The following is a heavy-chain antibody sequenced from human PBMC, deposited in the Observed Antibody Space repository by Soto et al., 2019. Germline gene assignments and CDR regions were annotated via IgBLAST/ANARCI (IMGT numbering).Heavy chain of an antibody. CDR2: ITSSSSYI. D-gene: IGHD2-2*01. J-gene: IGHJ3*02. CDR1: GFTFSSYS. V-gene: IGHV3-21*01. CDR3: ARDSNCSSPSCYSDAFDI. Sequence: EVQLVESGGGLVKPGGSLRLSCAASGFTFSSYSMNWVRQAPGKGLEWVSSITSSSSYIYYADSVKGRFTISRDNAKNSLYLQMHSMSAEDTALYYCARDSNCSSPSCYSDAFDIWGQGTMVTVSS.